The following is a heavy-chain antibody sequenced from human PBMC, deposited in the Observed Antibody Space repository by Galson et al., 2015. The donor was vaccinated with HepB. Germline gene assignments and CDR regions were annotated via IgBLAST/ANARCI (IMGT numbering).Heavy chain of an antibody. V-gene: IGHV3-48*02. D-gene: IGHD3-10*01. CDR3: ARAGFYDSGYWSFAL. CDR1: GFTFSSYT. Sequence: SLRLSCEASGFTFSSYTISWVRQAPGKGLEWIAYIITSFETINYADWVTGRLTISGDNAKNSLYLEMNSLRDEDTAVYYCARAGFYDSGYWSFALWGRGTLVTVSS. CDR2: IITSFETI. J-gene: IGHJ2*01.